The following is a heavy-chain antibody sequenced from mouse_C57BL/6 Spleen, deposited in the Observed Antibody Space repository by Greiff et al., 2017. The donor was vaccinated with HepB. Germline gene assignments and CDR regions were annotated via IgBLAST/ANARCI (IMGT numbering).Heavy chain of an antibody. V-gene: IGHV1-19*01. Sequence: VQLQQSGPVLVKPGASVKMSCKASGYTFTDYYMNWVKQSHGKSLEWIGVINPYNGGTSYNQKFKGKATLTVDKSSSTAYMELNSLTSEDSAVYYCAREDNGAYAMDYWGQGTSVTVSS. CDR2: INPYNGGT. CDR3: AREDNGAYAMDY. J-gene: IGHJ4*01. CDR1: GYTFTDYY.